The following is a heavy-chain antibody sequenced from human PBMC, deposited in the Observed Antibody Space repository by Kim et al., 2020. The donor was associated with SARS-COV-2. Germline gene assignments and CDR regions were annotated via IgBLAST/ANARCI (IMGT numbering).Heavy chain of an antibody. Sequence: GGSLRLSCAASGFTFSSYGMHWVRQAPGKGLEWVAVIWYDGSKKYYAESVKGRFTISRDNSETTLYLQMNSLRAEDTAVYYCAKGEGQLPGYWGQGTLVT. D-gene: IGHD1-1*01. V-gene: IGHV3-33*06. CDR2: IWYDGSKK. CDR1: GFTFSSYG. J-gene: IGHJ4*02. CDR3: AKGEGQLPGY.